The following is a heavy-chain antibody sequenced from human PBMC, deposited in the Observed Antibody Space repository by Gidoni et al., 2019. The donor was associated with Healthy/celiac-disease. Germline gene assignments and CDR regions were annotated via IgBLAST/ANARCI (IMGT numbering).Heavy chain of an antibody. CDR3: ARGGSGYDPPSPGYWYFDL. CDR1: GFPFSSYD. Sequence: EVQLVESGGGLVQPGGSLRLSCSASGFPFSSYDMHWVRQATGKGLEWVSSIGTAGDTYYPGSVKGRFTISRENAKNSLYLQMNSLRAGDTAVYYCARGGSGYDPPSPGYWYFDLWGRGTLVTVSS. CDR2: IGTAGDT. D-gene: IGHD5-12*01. J-gene: IGHJ2*01. V-gene: IGHV3-13*04.